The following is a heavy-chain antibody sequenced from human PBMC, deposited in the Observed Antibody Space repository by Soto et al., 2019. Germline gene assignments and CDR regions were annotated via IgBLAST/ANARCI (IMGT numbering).Heavy chain of an antibody. Sequence: VGSLRLSCAASGFTFSSYAMHWVRQAPGKGLEWVAVISYDGSNKYYADSVKGRFTISRDNSKNTLYLQMNSLRAEDTAVYYCARVPQVLLERSALSYYYGMDVWGQGTTVTVSS. CDR1: GFTFSSYA. CDR2: ISYDGSNK. CDR3: ARVPQVLLERSALSYYYGMDV. D-gene: IGHD1-1*01. V-gene: IGHV3-30-3*01. J-gene: IGHJ6*02.